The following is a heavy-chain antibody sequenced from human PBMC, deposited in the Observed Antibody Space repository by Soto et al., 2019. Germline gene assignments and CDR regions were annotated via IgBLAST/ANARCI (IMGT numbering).Heavy chain of an antibody. Sequence: EVQLVESGGGLVQPGESLRLSCSASGFTFSDYWMTWVRQAPGKGLEWVANIRKDESKKPYLDSVRGRFTASRDNARNLLDLKMDSLRAEDTALYYCARDVSPGSGPYYDAFDIWGQGTMVTVSS. D-gene: IGHD3-22*01. J-gene: IGHJ3*02. CDR1: GFTFSDYW. V-gene: IGHV3-7*05. CDR2: IRKDESKK. CDR3: ARDVSPGSGPYYDAFDI.